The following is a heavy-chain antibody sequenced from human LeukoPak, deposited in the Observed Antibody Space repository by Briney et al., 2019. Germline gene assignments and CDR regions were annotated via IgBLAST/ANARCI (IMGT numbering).Heavy chain of an antibody. J-gene: IGHJ4*02. CDR3: ARDMETYYYDSSGYKPFDY. D-gene: IGHD3-22*01. Sequence: PGRSLRLSCAASGFTFSSYGMHWVRQALGKGLEWVAVIWYDGSNKYYADSVKGRFTISRDNSKNTLYLQMNSLRAEDTAVYYCARDMETYYYDSSGYKPFDYWGQGTLVTVSS. CDR1: GFTFSSYG. CDR2: IWYDGSNK. V-gene: IGHV3-33*01.